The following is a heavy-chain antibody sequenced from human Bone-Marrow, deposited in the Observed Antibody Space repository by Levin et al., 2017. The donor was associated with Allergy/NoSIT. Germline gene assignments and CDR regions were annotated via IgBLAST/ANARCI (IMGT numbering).Heavy chain of an antibody. J-gene: IGHJ6*02. Sequence: GGSLRLSCKASGYSFSSYWVAWVRQMPGKGLEWVGSIYPVDSDTRYGPSFQGQVTISVDKSNTTAYLQWTSLKASDTAMYYCAKRGVVALSDSHYDYALDVWGQGTTVTVSS. CDR1: GYSFSSYW. CDR2: IYPVDSDT. V-gene: IGHV5-51*01. D-gene: IGHD2-15*01. CDR3: AKRGVVALSDSHYDYALDV.